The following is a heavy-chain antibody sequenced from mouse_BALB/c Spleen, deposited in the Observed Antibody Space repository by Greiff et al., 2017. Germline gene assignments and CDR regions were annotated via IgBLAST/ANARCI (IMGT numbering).Heavy chain of an antibody. CDR3: ARDLRNYEGYRGAMDY. CDR2: IWGDGST. CDR1: GFSLTGYG. J-gene: IGHJ4*01. Sequence: VKVVESGPGLVAPSQSLSITCTVSGFSLTGYGVNWVRQPPGKGLEWLGMIWGDGSTDYNSALKSRLSISKDNSKSQVFLKMNSLQTDDTARYYCARDLRNYEGYRGAMDYWGQGTSVTVSA. D-gene: IGHD2-3*01. V-gene: IGHV2-6-7*01.